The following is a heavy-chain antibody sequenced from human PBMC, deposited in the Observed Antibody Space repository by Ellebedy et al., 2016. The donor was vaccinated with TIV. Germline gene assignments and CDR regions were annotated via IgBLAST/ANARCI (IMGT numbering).Heavy chain of an antibody. Sequence: MPSETLSLTCAAHGGSLSSDYWSWIRQPPEKGLEWIGEINHSGSTSYNPSLKSRVRLSVDTPKKQFSLKLSSVTAADTAVYYCARAFQASSGWAFDYWGQGTLVTVSS. V-gene: IGHV4-34*01. CDR1: GGSLSSDY. CDR2: INHSGST. CDR3: ARAFQASSGWAFDY. J-gene: IGHJ4*02. D-gene: IGHD6-19*01.